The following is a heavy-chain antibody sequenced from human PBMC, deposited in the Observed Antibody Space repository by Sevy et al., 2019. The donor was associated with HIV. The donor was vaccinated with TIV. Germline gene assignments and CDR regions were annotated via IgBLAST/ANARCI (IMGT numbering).Heavy chain of an antibody. D-gene: IGHD1-26*01. CDR1: GFTFSSYGLSSYS. Sequence: GGSLRLSCAASGFTFSSYGLSSYSMNWVRQAPGKGLEWVSSISSSSSYIFYADSVKGRFTISRDNAKNSAYLQMNSLRAEDTAVYYCARARGVGTSSYGMDVWGQGTTVTVSS. V-gene: IGHV3-21*01. J-gene: IGHJ6*02. CDR2: ISSSSSYI. CDR3: ARARGVGTSSYGMDV.